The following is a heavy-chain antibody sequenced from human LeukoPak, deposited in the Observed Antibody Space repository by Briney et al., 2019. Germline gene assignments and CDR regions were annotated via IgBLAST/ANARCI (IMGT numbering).Heavy chain of an antibody. Sequence: QPGGSLRLSCAASGFTFSSYSMNWVRQAPGKGLEWVSYISSSSSTIYYADSVKGRFTISRDNAKNSLYLQMNSLRDEDTAVYYCARRLDLNDYGDYVPYWGQGTLVTVSS. D-gene: IGHD4-17*01. CDR3: ARRLDLNDYGDYVPY. CDR1: GFTFSSYS. CDR2: ISSSSSTI. V-gene: IGHV3-48*02. J-gene: IGHJ4*02.